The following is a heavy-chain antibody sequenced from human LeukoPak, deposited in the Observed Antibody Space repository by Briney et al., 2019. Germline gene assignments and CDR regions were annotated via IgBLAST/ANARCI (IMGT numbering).Heavy chain of an antibody. D-gene: IGHD2-2*01. Sequence: PSETLSLTCTVSGGSISRHYWSWIRQAPGKGLEWIGYISYSGSTNYNPSLKSRVTISVDTSKNQFSLKLSSVTAADTAVFYCARRGYCSSTSCYEYWFDPWGQGTLVTASS. CDR3: ARRGYCSSTSCYEYWFDP. CDR1: GGSISRHY. CDR2: ISYSGST. J-gene: IGHJ5*02. V-gene: IGHV4-59*08.